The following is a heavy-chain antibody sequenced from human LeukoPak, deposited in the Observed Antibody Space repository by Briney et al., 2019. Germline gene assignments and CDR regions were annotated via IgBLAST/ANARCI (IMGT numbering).Heavy chain of an antibody. CDR2: INPNSGGT. CDR3: ARDFRYCSGGSCYSYFDY. Sequence: ASVKISCKASGYTFTGYFMHWVRQAPGQGLEWMGWINPNSGGTNYAQKFQGRVTMTGDTSISTAYMELSRLRSDDTAMYYCARDFRYCSGGSCYSYFDYWGQGILVTVSS. D-gene: IGHD2-15*01. J-gene: IGHJ4*02. V-gene: IGHV1-2*02. CDR1: GYTFTGYF.